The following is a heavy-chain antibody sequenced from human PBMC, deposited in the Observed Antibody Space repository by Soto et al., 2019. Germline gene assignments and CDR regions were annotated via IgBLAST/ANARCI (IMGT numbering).Heavy chain of an antibody. CDR3: ASLAGPIISHWYFDL. CDR2: FHYGGTT. D-gene: IGHD3-10*01. V-gene: IGHV4-39*02. Sequence: QLQLQESGPGLMKPSETLSLTCTVSGGSITSASYYWGWVRQPPGKGLEWVGSFHYGGTTYYNPSFKSRVTIFGDTSKNYFSLRVNSVTAADTAVYFCASLAGPIISHWYFDLWGRGTLVAVSS. CDR1: GGSITSASYY. J-gene: IGHJ2*01.